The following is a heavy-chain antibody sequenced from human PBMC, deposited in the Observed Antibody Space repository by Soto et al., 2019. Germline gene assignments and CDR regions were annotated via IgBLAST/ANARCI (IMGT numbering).Heavy chain of an antibody. Sequence: EVKLVESGGGLVKTGGSLRLSCAASDFSFTDSWMNWVRQSPGRGLEWVGRLKPRTDGGAIDYAAAVKGRFTISRDESANTVYLNINCLTVDDTAVYFCVTDRRGYYDTCSHYYCSHWGQGTLVTVSS. CDR3: VTDRRGYYDTCSHYYCSH. CDR1: DFSFTDSW. V-gene: IGHV3-15*07. J-gene: IGHJ4*02. CDR2: LKPRTDGGAI. D-gene: IGHD3-10*01.